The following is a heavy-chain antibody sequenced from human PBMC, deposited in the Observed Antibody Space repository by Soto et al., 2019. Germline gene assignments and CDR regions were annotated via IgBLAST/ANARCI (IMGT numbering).Heavy chain of an antibody. J-gene: IGHJ4*02. Sequence: GGSLRLSCAASGFTVSSNYMSWVRQAPGKGLEWVSVIYSGGSTYYADSVKGRFTISRDNSKNTLYLQMNSLRAEDTAVYYCESVDTAIAFDYWGQGTLVTVSS. CDR2: IYSGGST. V-gene: IGHV3-53*01. D-gene: IGHD5-18*01. CDR1: GFTVSSNY. CDR3: ESVDTAIAFDY.